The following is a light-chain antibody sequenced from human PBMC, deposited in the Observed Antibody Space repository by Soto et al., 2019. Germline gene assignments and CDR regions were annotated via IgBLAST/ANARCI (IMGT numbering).Light chain of an antibody. V-gene: IGLV1-44*01. Sequence: QSVLTQPPSASGTHGQRVTISCSGDTSNIGSQTVNWYQQFPGTAPRLLVYSDDQWPSGVPDRFSGSKSGTSASLAINGLQSEDEATYYCAAWDGNLKGWLFGGGTKLTVL. J-gene: IGLJ3*02. CDR3: AAWDGNLKGWL. CDR1: TSNIGSQT. CDR2: SDD.